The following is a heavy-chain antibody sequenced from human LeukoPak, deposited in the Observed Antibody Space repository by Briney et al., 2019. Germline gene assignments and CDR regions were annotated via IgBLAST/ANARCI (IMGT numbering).Heavy chain of an antibody. J-gene: IGHJ4*02. CDR3: EKDPDSGWFDY. V-gene: IGHV3-23*01. CDR2: ISGSGGST. D-gene: IGHD5-12*01. Sequence: GGSLRLSCAASGFTFSIYAMSWVRQAPGKGLEWVSAISGSGGSTYYAYSVKGRFTISRDNSKNKLYLQMNSLRAEEKAVYYCEKDPDSGWFDYWGQGTLVTVSS. CDR1: GFTFSIYA.